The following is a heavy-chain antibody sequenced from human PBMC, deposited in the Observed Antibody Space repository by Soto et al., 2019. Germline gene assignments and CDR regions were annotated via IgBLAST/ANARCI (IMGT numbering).Heavy chain of an antibody. V-gene: IGHV3-53*02. CDR1: GFSVSSTY. CDR2: LSDRGTS. D-gene: IGHD5-12*01. Sequence: DVHVVETGGDLIQPGGSLRLSCAASGFSVSSTYMSWVRQAPGKGLEWVSTLSDRGTSHYADSVTGRFSVSRDNSKNTLYLQMNGLRVDDTATYYCAGDYASGGYDFRGQGTQVTVSS. J-gene: IGHJ4*02. CDR3: AGDYASGGYDF.